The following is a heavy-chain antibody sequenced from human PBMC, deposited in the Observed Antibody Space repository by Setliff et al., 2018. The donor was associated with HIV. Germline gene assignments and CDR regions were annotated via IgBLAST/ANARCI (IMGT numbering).Heavy chain of an antibody. V-gene: IGHV4-38-2*01. J-gene: IGHJ4*02. CDR2: IYHTGDT. CDR1: GYSISNTGHY. D-gene: IGHD4-17*01. Sequence: SETLSLTCVVSGYSISNTGHYWGWIRQPPGKGLEWIGSIYHTGDTYDNPSLKNRVAISRDASKDRFSLNLRSVTAADTAIYYCARHKTHDYDGNSVYFDFWGQGILVTVSS. CDR3: ARHKTHDYDGNSVYFDF.